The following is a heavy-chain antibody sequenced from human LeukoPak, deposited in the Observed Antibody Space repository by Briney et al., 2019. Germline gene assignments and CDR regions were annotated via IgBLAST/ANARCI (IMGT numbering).Heavy chain of an antibody. CDR1: GYTFTSYG. J-gene: IGHJ4*02. Sequence: ASVKVSCKASGYTFTSYGISWVRQAPGQGLEWMGWISAYNGNTNYAQKLQGRVTMTTDASTSTAYMELGSLRSDDTAVYYCARDRGGYGGPRAFDYWGQGTLVTVSS. CDR3: ARDRGGYGGPRAFDY. CDR2: ISAYNGNT. V-gene: IGHV1-18*01. D-gene: IGHD4-23*01.